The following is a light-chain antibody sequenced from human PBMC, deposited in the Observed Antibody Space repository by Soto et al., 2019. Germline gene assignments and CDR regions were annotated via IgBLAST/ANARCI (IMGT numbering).Light chain of an antibody. V-gene: IGLV1-47*01. CDR1: RSNIGTNF. CDR3: AAWDDSLSAGV. Sequence: QAVVTQPPSASGAPGQRVTIPCSGSRSNIGTNFVYWYQQFPGTAPRLLIHWNNQRPSGVPDRFSGSKSGTSASLAISGLRSEDEADYYCAAWDDSLSAGVFGGGTKLTVL. CDR2: WNN. J-gene: IGLJ3*02.